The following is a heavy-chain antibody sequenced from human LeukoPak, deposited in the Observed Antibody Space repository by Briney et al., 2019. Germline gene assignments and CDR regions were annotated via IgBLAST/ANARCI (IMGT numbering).Heavy chain of an antibody. CDR1: GFTLTTYW. Sequence: PGGSLRLSCAASGFTLTTYWMHWVRQAPGKGLVWVSRLYPDGISTTYADSVKGRFTISRDSAKNTLYLQMNSLRAEDTAVYYCARDVGGPFDYWGQGTVVTVSS. V-gene: IGHV3-74*01. J-gene: IGHJ4*02. CDR2: LYPDGIST. CDR3: ARDVGGPFDY. D-gene: IGHD3-3*01.